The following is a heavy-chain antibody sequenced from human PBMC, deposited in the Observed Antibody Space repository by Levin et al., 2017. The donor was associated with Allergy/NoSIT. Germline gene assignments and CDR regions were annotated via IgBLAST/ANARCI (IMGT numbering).Heavy chain of an antibody. Sequence: LSLTCAASGFTFSSYSMHWVRQAPGKGLEWVAVISWDGNNENYADSVKGRFTISRDNSKKTLYLQMNSLRPEDTAVYYCARDRGGSYLDYWGQGTLVTVSS. J-gene: IGHJ4*02. V-gene: IGHV3-30*03. D-gene: IGHD1-26*01. CDR3: ARDRGGSYLDY. CDR1: GFTFSSYS. CDR2: ISWDGNNE.